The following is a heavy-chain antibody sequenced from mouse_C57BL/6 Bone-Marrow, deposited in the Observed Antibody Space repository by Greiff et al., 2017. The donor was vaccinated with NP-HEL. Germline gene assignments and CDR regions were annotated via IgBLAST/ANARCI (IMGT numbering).Heavy chain of an antibody. V-gene: IGHV1-55*01. J-gene: IGHJ4*01. CDR3: ARGGFIYYYGSSEQNYYAMDY. Sequence: QVQLQQPGAELVKPGASVKMSCKASGYTFTSYWITWVKQRPGQGLEWIGDIYPGSGSTNYNEKFKSKATLTVDTSSSTAYMQLSSLTSEDSAVYYCARGGFIYYYGSSEQNYYAMDYWGQGTSVTVSS. D-gene: IGHD1-1*01. CDR1: GYTFTSYW. CDR2: IYPGSGST.